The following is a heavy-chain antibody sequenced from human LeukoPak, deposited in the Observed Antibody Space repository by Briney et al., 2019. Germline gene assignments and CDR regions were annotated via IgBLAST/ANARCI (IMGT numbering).Heavy chain of an antibody. CDR1: GFTFSSYG. CDR2: IWYDGSSK. D-gene: IGHD3-22*01. V-gene: IGHV3-33*06. J-gene: IGHJ4*02. Sequence: GGSLRLSCAASGFTFSSYGMHWVRQAPGKGLEWVAVIWYDGSSKYYADSVKGRFTISRDNSKNTLYLQMNSLRAEDTAVYYCAKDFYDNSGYYPSTPFDYWGQGTLVTVSS. CDR3: AKDFYDNSGYYPSTPFDY.